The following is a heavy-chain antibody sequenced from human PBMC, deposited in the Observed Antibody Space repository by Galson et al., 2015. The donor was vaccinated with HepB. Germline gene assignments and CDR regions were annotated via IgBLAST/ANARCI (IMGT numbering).Heavy chain of an antibody. D-gene: IGHD2-21*02. Sequence: SLRLSCAASGYTFSDSAIHWVRQAPGMGLEWVTLISSDGSNKYYTESVKGRFSISRDNSKNTVYLQMNSLRTEDTAVYYCVRDDCSDPSLFDFWGQGTLVTVSS. CDR2: ISSDGSNK. J-gene: IGHJ4*02. CDR1: GYTFSDSA. V-gene: IGHV3-30-3*01. CDR3: VRDDCSDPSLFDF.